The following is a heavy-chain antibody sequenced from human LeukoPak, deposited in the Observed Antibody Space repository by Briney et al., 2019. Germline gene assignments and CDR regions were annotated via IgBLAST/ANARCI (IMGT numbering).Heavy chain of an antibody. CDR1: GFTFASYA. CDR2: ISGSGGST. Sequence: GGSLRLSCAASGFTFASYAMSWVRQAPGKGLEWVSGISGSGGSTYCADSVKGRFTIYRDNSKNTLYLQMNSLRAEDTAVYYCAKDWDYYGSGSYSDYWGQGTLVTVSS. D-gene: IGHD3-10*01. CDR3: AKDWDYYGSGSYSDY. J-gene: IGHJ4*02. V-gene: IGHV3-23*01.